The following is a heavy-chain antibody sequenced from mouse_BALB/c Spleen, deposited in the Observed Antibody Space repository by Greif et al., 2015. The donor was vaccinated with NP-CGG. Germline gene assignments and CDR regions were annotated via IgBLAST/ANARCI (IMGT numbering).Heavy chain of an antibody. V-gene: IGHV5-17*02. D-gene: IGHD1-1*01. J-gene: IGHJ4*01. Sequence: EVKVVDSGGGLVQPGGSRKLSCAASGFTFSSFGMHWVRQAPEKGLEWVAYISSGSSTIYYADAVKGRFTISRDNPKNTLFLQMTSLRSEDTAMYYCARTTVVAYYAMDYRGQGTSVTVSS. CDR2: ISSGSSTI. CDR1: GFTFSSFG. CDR3: ARTTVVAYYAMDY.